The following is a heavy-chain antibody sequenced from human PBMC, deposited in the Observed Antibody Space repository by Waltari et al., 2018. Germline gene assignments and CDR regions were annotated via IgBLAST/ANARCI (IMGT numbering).Heavy chain of an antibody. CDR2: ISWNSGSI. D-gene: IGHD1-26*01. V-gene: IGHV3-9*01. Sequence: EVQLVESGGGLVQPGRSLRLSCAASGFTFDDYAMHWVRPAPGKGLEWVSGISWNSGSIGYADSVKGRFTISRDNAKNSLYLQMNSLRAEDTALYYCAKDGGVGASNYYYMDVWGKGTTVTVSS. CDR3: AKDGGVGASNYYYMDV. CDR1: GFTFDDYA. J-gene: IGHJ6*03.